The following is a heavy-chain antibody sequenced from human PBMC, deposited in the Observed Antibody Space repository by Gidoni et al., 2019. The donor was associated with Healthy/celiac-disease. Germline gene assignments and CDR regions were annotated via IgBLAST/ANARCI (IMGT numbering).Heavy chain of an antibody. CDR2: IISSSSYI. J-gene: IGHJ4*02. Sequence: EVQLVESGGGLVKPGGSLRLSCAASGFTFSSYSMNWVRQAPGKGREWVSSIISSSSYIYYADSVKGRFTISRDNAKNSLYLQMNSLRAEDTAVYYCAREDYDSSGYYGGWGQGTLVTVSS. V-gene: IGHV3-21*01. D-gene: IGHD3-22*01. CDR1: GFTFSSYS. CDR3: AREDYDSSGYYGG.